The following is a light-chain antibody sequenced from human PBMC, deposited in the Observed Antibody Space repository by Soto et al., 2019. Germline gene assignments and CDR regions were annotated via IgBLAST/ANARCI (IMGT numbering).Light chain of an antibody. V-gene: IGKV3-11*01. Sequence: EIVLTQSPATLSLSPGERATLSCRASQSVSNYLAWYQQKPGQAPKLLIYDASNRATGIPGRFSGSGSGTDFTLTISSLEPEDFAVYYCQQRSNWPPITFGQGTRLEI. J-gene: IGKJ5*01. CDR1: QSVSNY. CDR2: DAS. CDR3: QQRSNWPPIT.